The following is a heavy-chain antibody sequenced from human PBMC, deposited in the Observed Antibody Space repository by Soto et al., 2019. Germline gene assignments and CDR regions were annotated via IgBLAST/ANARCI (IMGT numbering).Heavy chain of an antibody. V-gene: IGHV1-2*02. CDR3: ARDRPPDY. CDR2: IHPNTGDT. J-gene: IGHJ4*02. Sequence: GASVKVSCKASGFTFTAYYVHWVRQAPGQGLEWMGWIHPNTGDTNYAQKFEGRVTMTRDTSISTAYMELNGLRSDDTAVYFCARDRPPDYWGQGSLVTVSS. CDR1: GFTFTAYY.